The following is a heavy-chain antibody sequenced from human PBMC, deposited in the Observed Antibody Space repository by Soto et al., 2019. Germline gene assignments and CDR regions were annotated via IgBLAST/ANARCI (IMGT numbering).Heavy chain of an antibody. CDR3: ARSQGGSSSLDIYYYYYYGMDV. CDR1: GGTFSTFA. Sequence: QVQLVQSGAEVKKPGSSVKVSCKAPGGTFSTFAIGGVGQAPGKGLKWLGGVSPIFGTPKYAQKFQGRVTITADESTSTGYMELCSLRSEDTAVYYCARSQGGSSSLDIYYYYYYGMDVWGQGTTVTVSS. D-gene: IGHD2-15*01. J-gene: IGHJ6*02. V-gene: IGHV1-69*01. CDR2: VSPIFGTP.